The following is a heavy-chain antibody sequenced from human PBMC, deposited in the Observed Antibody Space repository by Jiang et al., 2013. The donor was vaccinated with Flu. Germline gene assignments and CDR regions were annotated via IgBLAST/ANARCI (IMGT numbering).Heavy chain of an antibody. V-gene: IGHV1-69*04. D-gene: IGHD3-22*01. CDR1: GDTFSSYA. Sequence: SGAEVKKPGSSVKVSCKASGDTFSSYAISWVRQAPGQGLEWMGRIIPILGIANYAQKFQGRVTITADKSTSTAYMELSSLRSEDTAVYYCARSRPNYYDSSGYYLLVYWGQGTLVTVSS. CDR2: IIPILGIA. CDR3: ARSRPNYYDSSGYYLLVY. J-gene: IGHJ4*02.